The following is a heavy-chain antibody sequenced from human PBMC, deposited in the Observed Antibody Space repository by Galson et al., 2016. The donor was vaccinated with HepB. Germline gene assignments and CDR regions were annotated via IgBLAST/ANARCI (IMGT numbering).Heavy chain of an antibody. CDR2: ISGSGDST. CDR1: GFTFRSYV. D-gene: IGHD5-12*01. J-gene: IGHJ6*02. Sequence: SLRLSCAVSGFTFRSYVMTWVRQAPGKGLEWVSAISGSGDSTHYADSVKGRVTISRDNSHNTLYPPMNSRRSEDTALYYCAKGPGGYDRGLYYYYGMYVWGQGTTVTVSS. V-gene: IGHV3-23*01. CDR3: AKGPGGYDRGLYYYYGMYV.